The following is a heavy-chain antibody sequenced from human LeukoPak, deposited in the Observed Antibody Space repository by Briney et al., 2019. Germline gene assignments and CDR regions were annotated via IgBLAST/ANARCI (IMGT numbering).Heavy chain of an antibody. J-gene: IGHJ3*02. CDR3: ARRMATVTDAFDI. D-gene: IGHD5-24*01. Sequence: SETLSLTCNVSGDSLTSHFWSWIRQTPGKGLEWIGYVFHSGTTNYSPSLKSRVTISLDTSKKQFYLRLASVPAADTAVYYCARRMATVTDAFDIWGRGTMVSVSS. CDR1: GDSLTSHF. V-gene: IGHV4-59*08. CDR2: VFHSGTT.